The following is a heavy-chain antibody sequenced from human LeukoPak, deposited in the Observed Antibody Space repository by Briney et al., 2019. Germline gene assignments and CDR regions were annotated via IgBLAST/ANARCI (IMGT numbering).Heavy chain of an antibody. CDR2: INPNSGGT. D-gene: IGHD5-12*01. V-gene: IGHV1-2*02. CDR1: GYTFTGYY. CDR3: ARVGFSGYDSAGY. Sequence: GASVKVSCKASGYTFTGYYMHWVRQAPGQGLEWMGWINPNSGGTNYAQKLQGRVTMTTDTSTSTAYMELRSLRSDDTAGYYCARVGFSGYDSAGYWGQGTLVTVSS. J-gene: IGHJ4*02.